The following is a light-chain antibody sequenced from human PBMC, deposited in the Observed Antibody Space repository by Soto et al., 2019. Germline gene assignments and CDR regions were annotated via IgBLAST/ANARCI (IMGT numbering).Light chain of an antibody. J-gene: IGKJ1*01. V-gene: IGKV3-20*01. Sequence: ERVLTQSPVALSLYPGERATLSCRASQSVSSSYLAWYQQKPGQAPRLLIYGTSSRATAIPDRFSGSGSGTDFTLPISRLEPEDLAVYTGHQSGSSSWTFVPGSKLVIK. CDR1: QSVSSSY. CDR2: GTS. CDR3: HQSGSSSWT.